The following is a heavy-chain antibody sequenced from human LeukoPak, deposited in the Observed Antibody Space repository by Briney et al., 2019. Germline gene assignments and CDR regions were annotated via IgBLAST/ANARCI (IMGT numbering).Heavy chain of an antibody. CDR1: GGTFSSYA. J-gene: IGHJ6*02. CDR2: IIPILGIA. CDR3: ARRGYSYGQAEYYYGMDV. D-gene: IGHD5-18*01. V-gene: IGHV1-69*04. Sequence: ASVKVSCKASGGTFSSYAISWVRHAPGQGLEWMGRIIPILGIANYAQKFQGRVTITADKSTSTAYMELSSLRSEDTAVYYCARRGYSYGQAEYYYGMDVWGQGTTVTVSS.